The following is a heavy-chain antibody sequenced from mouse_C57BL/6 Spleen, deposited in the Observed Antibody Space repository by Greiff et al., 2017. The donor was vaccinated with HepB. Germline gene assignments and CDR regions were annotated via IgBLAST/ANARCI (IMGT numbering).Heavy chain of an antibody. Sequence: QVQLKESGPGLVQPSQSLSITCTVSGFSLTSYGVHWVRQSPGKGLEWLGVIWSGGSTDYNAAFISRLSISKDNSKSQVFFKMNSLQADDTDIYYCARTKNYGSSFPYYYAMDYWGQGTSVTVSS. CDR3: ARTKNYGSSFPYYYAMDY. V-gene: IGHV2-2*01. J-gene: IGHJ4*01. CDR2: IWSGGST. D-gene: IGHD1-1*01. CDR1: GFSLTSYG.